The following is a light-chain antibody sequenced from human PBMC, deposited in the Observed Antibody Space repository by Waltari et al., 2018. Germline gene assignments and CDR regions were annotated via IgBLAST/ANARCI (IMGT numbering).Light chain of an antibody. CDR3: AAWDDSLSGWV. J-gene: IGLJ3*02. V-gene: IGLV1-47*01. CDR2: KNN. Sequence: QSVLSQPPSASGTPGQRVTISCSGSSSNIGGNYVYWYQQLPGTAPKLLIYKNNQRPSGVTDRFSGSKSGSSVSLAISGLRSEDEADYYCAAWDDSLSGWVFGGGTKLTVL. CDR1: SSNIGGNY.